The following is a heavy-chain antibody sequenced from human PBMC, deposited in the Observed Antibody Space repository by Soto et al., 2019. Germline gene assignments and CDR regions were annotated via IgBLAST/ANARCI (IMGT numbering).Heavy chain of an antibody. V-gene: IGHV3-21*01. CDR3: ARGFDILTGLYFQH. J-gene: IGHJ1*01. Sequence: GGSLRLSCAASGFTFSSYSMNWVRQAPGKGLEWVSSISSSSRYIYYPASVKGRFTISRDNAKNSLYLQMSSLRAEDTAVYYCARGFDILTGLYFQHWGQGTLVTVSS. D-gene: IGHD3-9*01. CDR1: GFTFSSYS. CDR2: ISSSSRYI.